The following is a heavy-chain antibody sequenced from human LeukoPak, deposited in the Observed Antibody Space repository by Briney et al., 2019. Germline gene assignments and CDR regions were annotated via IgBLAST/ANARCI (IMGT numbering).Heavy chain of an antibody. V-gene: IGHV3-23*01. CDR2: ISDSGGRT. Sequence: GGSLRLSCAASRFTFSTYAMSWVRQAPGKGREWVSAISDSGGRTYYTDSVKGRFTISKDNSKHTTYLQMNRLRAEDTGVYHCAKSNKKVVTGTWGWFGHWGEGTLVSVSS. CDR3: AKSNKKVVTGTWGWFGH. J-gene: IGHJ5*02. CDR1: RFTFSTYA. D-gene: IGHD6-19*01.